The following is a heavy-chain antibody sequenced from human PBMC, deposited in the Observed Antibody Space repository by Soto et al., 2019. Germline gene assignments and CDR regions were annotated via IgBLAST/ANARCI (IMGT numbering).Heavy chain of an antibody. D-gene: IGHD5-18*01. V-gene: IGHV4-59*01. CDR1: GGSINNYY. J-gene: IGHJ5*02. CDR3: AREHGFSYGLNYFDP. CDR2: IYDSGST. Sequence: SETLSLTCTVSGGSINNYYWSWIRQPPGKGLEWIGYIYDSGSTNYNPSLKSRVTMSVDTSKNQFSLNLSSVTAADTAVYYCAREHGFSYGLNYFDPWGQGTLVTVS.